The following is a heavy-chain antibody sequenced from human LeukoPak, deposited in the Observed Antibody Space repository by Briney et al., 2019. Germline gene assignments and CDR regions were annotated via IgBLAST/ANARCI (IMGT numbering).Heavy chain of an antibody. J-gene: IGHJ4*02. D-gene: IGHD4-23*01. CDR2: IYYSGST. CDR3: ARGHDYGGRKWYYFDY. CDR1: GGSISSYY. V-gene: IGHV4-59*01. Sequence: SETLSLTCTVSGGSISSYYWSWIRRPPGKGLEWIGYIYYSGSTNYNPSLKSRVTISVDTSKNQFSLKLSSVTAADTAVYYCARGHDYGGRKWYYFDYWGQGTLVTVSS.